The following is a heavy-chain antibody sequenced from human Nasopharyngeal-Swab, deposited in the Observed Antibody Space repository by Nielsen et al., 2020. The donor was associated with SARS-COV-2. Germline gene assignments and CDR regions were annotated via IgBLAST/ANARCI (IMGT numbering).Heavy chain of an antibody. J-gene: IGHJ4*02. V-gene: IGHV3-30-3*01. D-gene: IGHD6-19*01. CDR1: GFTFSSYA. CDR2: ISYDGSNK. Sequence: GESLKISCAASGFTFSSYAMHWVRQAPGKGLEWVAVISYDGSNKYYADSVKGRFTISRDNSKNTLYLQMNSLRAEDTAVYYCARDSSGWSGYFDYWGQGILVTVSS. CDR3: ARDSSGWSGYFDY.